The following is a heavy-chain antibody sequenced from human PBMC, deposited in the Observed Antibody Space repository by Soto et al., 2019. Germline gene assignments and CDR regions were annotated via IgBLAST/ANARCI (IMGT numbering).Heavy chain of an antibody. J-gene: IGHJ4*02. Sequence: VPLEESGGGLVQPGGSLRLSCAASGFTFSSYWMNWVRQAPGKGLEWVANINQDGSDYNHVASVKGRFTISRDNAKNSLFLQMNALRVEDTAVYYCARTGDGHHDFLDYWGQGILVSVSS. CDR2: INQDGSDY. D-gene: IGHD1-1*01. V-gene: IGHV3-7*01. CDR1: GFTFSSYW. CDR3: ARTGDGHHDFLDY.